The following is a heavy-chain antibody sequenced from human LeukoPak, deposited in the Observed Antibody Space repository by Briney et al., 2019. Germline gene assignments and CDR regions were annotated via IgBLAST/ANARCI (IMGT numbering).Heavy chain of an antibody. J-gene: IGHJ4*02. CDR2: ISGSGGST. Sequence: GGSLGLSCAASGFTFSSYAMSWVRQAPGEWLEWVSAISGSGGSTYYADSVKGRFTISRDNSKNTLYLQMNSLRAEDTAVYYCAKDRLDSSGYYTLDYWGEGTLVTVSS. CDR3: AKDRLDSSGYYTLDY. D-gene: IGHD3-22*01. V-gene: IGHV3-23*01. CDR1: GFTFSSYA.